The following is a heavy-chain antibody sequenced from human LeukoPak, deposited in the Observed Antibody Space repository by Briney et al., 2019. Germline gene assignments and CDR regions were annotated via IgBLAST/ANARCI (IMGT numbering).Heavy chain of an antibody. Sequence: PGRSLRLACTASGIAFNQYSMHWVRQAPGKGLEWVAFISSDGSTKYYEDSVKGRFSISRDNSNKTLYLQMNSLSAEDTGMYYCATPPYGTDTYGSWFESWGQGTLVTVSS. CDR3: ATPPYGTDTYGSWFES. CDR2: ISSDGSTK. CDR1: GIAFNQYS. D-gene: IGHD3-10*01. V-gene: IGHV3-30*03. J-gene: IGHJ5*01.